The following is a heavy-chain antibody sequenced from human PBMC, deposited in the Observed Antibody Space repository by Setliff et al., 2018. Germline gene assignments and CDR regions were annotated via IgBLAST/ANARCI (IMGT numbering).Heavy chain of an antibody. Sequence: PGESLKISCKGSGYSFSSYWIGWVRQMPGKGLEWMGIIYPGDSDTRYSPSFQGQVTISADKSISTTYLQWSSLKASDTAMYYCARYDSSGYHYYYGMDVWGQGTTVTVSS. V-gene: IGHV5-51*01. CDR2: IYPGDSDT. D-gene: IGHD3-22*01. J-gene: IGHJ6*02. CDR1: GYSFSSYW. CDR3: ARYDSSGYHYYYGMDV.